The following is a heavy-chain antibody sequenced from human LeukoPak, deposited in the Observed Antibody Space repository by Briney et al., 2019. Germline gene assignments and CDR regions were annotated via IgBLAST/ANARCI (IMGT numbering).Heavy chain of an antibody. J-gene: IGHJ4*02. CDR1: GFTFSSYS. CDR2: ISSSSSYI. D-gene: IGHD3-16*02. Sequence: GGSLRLSCAASGFTFSSYSMNWVRQAPGKGLEWVSSISSSSSYIYYADSVKGRFTISRDNAKNSLYLQMNSLRAEDTAVYYCARDSPEDYVWGSYRYWFDYWGQGTLVTVSS. CDR3: ARDSPEDYVWGSYRYWFDY. V-gene: IGHV3-21*01.